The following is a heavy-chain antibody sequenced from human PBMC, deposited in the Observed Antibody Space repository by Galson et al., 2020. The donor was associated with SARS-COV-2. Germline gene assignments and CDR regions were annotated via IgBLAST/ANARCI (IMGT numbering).Heavy chain of an antibody. CDR3: ARSTVTAVTTAPFDF. D-gene: IGHD4-17*01. CDR2: IRNTANSYST. Sequence: GESLKISCVASGFTFSDYYMEWVRQAPGTGLEWVARIRNTANSYSTEYAASVRGRFTISRDDSKNSLFLQMTSLKTGDTAVYYCARSTVTAVTTAPFDFWGQGSLVTVSS. V-gene: IGHV3-72*01. J-gene: IGHJ4*02. CDR1: GFTFSDYY.